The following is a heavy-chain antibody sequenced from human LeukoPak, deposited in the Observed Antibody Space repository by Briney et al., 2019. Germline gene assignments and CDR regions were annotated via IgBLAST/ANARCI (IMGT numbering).Heavy chain of an antibody. CDR3: ARDVSGVAGSAFDI. J-gene: IGHJ3*02. CDR1: GGSISSYY. V-gene: IGHV4-59*01. Sequence: SETLSLTCTVSGGSISSYYWSWIRQPPGRGLEWVGYIYYSGTTTYNPSLKSRVTISVDTVKDQFSLKLSSVTAADTAVYYCARDVSGVAGSAFDIWGQGTMVTVSS. D-gene: IGHD6-19*01. CDR2: IYYSGTT.